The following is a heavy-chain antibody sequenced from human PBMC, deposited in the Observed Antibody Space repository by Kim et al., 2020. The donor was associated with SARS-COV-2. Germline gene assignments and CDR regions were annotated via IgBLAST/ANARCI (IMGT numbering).Heavy chain of an antibody. CDR2: VSYDGSRK. CDR1: GFKFSDYA. D-gene: IGHD6-25*01. J-gene: IGHJ1*01. Sequence: GGSLRLSCAASGFKFSDYAIHWIRQAPGKGLEWVTLVSYDGSRKYYSNSVQGRFAISRDNSKDTVSLQMDYLSLEDTAVYYCAKGKHYPATNRSVDYF. V-gene: IGHV3-30*09. CDR3: AKGKHYPATNRSVDYF.